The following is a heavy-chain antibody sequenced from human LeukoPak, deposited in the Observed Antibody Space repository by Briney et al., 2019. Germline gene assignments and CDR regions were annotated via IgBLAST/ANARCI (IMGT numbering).Heavy chain of an antibody. V-gene: IGHV4-59*08. J-gene: IGHJ6*02. D-gene: IGHD3/OR15-3a*01. CDR3: AGHGLYYYYGMDV. CDR1: GGSISSYY. CDR2: IYYSGST. Sequence: SETLSLTCTVSGGSISSYYWSWIRQPPGKGLEWIGYIYYSGSTNYNPSLKSRVTISVDTSKNQFSLKLSSVTAADTAVYYCAGHGLYYYYGMDVWGQGTTVTVSS.